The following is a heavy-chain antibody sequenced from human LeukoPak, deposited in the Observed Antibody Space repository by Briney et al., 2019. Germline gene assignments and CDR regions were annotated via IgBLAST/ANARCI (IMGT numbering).Heavy chain of an antibody. CDR3: ARATYGYNWFDP. CDR2: INPNSGGT. V-gene: IGHV1-2*02. CDR1: GYTFTGYY. Sequence: ASVKVSCKASGYTFTGYYMHWVRRAPGQGLEWMGWINPNSGGTNYAQKFQGRVTMTRDTSISTAYMELSRLRSDDTAVYYCARATYGYNWFDPWGQGTLVTVSS. J-gene: IGHJ5*02. D-gene: IGHD3-16*01.